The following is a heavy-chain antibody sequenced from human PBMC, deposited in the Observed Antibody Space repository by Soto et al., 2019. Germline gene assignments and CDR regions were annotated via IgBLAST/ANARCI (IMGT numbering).Heavy chain of an antibody. V-gene: IGHV4-59*01. J-gene: IGHJ5*02. CDR2: IYYSGST. CDR1: GGSISSYY. D-gene: IGHD2-2*01. Sequence: SETLSLTCTVSGGSISSYYWSWIRQPPGKGLEWIGYIYYSGSTNYNPSLKGRVTISVDTSKNQFSLKLSSVTAADTAVYYCARVISDIVVVPAENWFDPGAREPWSPSPQ. CDR3: ARVISDIVVVPAENWFDP.